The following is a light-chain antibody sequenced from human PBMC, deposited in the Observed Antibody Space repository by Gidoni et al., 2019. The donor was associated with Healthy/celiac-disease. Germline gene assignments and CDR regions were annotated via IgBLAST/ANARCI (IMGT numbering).Light chain of an antibody. CDR2: QDS. CDR3: QAWDSSNVV. CDR1: KLGDKY. V-gene: IGLV3-1*01. J-gene: IGLJ2*01. Sequence: SYELTQPPSVSVSPGQTASITCSGDKLGDKYACWSQQKPGQSPELVIYQDSKQPSVIPERFSGSNSGNTATLTISETQVMDEADYYCQAWDSSNVVCGGGTNLTVL.